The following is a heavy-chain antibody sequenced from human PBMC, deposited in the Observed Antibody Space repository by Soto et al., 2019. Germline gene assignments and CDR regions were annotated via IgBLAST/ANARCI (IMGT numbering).Heavy chain of an antibody. CDR3: AKDWSRPGSSLGLFDY. J-gene: IGHJ4*02. V-gene: IGHV3-23*01. CDR1: GFTFSSYA. CDR2: ISGSGGST. Sequence: GGSLRLSCAASGFTFSSYAMSWVRQAPGKGLEWVSAISGSGGSTYYADSVKGRFTISRDNSKNTLYLQMNSLRAEDTAVYYCAKDWSRPGSSLGLFDYWGQGTLVTVSS. D-gene: IGHD3-10*01.